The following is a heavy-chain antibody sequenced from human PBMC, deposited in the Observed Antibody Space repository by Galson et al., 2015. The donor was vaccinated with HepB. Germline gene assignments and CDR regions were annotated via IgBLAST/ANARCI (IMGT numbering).Heavy chain of an antibody. J-gene: IGHJ4*02. CDR1: GFTFSSYG. CDR3: AKDARSGGMATSSPDY. V-gene: IGHV3-30*18. Sequence: SLRLSCAASGFTFSSYGMHWVRQAPGKGLEWVAVISYDGSNKYYADSVKGRFTISRDNSKNTLYLQMNSLRAEDTAVYYCAKDARSGGMATSSPDYWGQGTLVTVSS. CDR2: ISYDGSNK. D-gene: IGHD5-24*01.